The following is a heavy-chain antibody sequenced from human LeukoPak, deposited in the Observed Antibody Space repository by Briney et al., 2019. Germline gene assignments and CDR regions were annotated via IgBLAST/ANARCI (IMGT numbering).Heavy chain of an antibody. Sequence: GESLKISCKGSGYSFTSYWIGWARQMPGKGLEWMGIIYPGDSDTRYSPSFQGQVTISADKSISTAYLQWSGLKASDTAMYYCARRYDSSGFPLDYWGQGTLVTVSS. D-gene: IGHD3-22*01. CDR1: GYSFTSYW. CDR3: ARRYDSSGFPLDY. CDR2: IYPGDSDT. V-gene: IGHV5-51*01. J-gene: IGHJ4*02.